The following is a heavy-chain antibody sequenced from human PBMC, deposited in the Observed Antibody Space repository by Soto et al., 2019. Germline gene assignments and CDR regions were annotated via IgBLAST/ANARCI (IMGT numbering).Heavy chain of an antibody. CDR1: GYSVTSYW. V-gene: IGHV5-51*01. CDR3: ARTYYDILTGYHDAFDI. Sequence: GESLKISCKGSGYSVTSYWIGWVRQMPGKGLEWMGIIYPGDSDTRYSPSFQGQVTISADKSISTAYLQWSSLKASDTAMYYCARTYYDILTGYHDAFDIWGQGTMVTVSS. J-gene: IGHJ3*02. D-gene: IGHD3-9*01. CDR2: IYPGDSDT.